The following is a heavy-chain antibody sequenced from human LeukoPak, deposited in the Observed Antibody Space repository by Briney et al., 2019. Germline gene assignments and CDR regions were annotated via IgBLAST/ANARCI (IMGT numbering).Heavy chain of an antibody. CDR3: ARGRGCSSTRCYAHYYYYMDV. CDR2: INHSGST. V-gene: IGHV4-34*01. CDR1: GGSFSGYY. D-gene: IGHD2-2*01. J-gene: IGHJ6*03. Sequence: PSDTLSLTCAVYGGSFSGYYWSWIRQPPGKGLEWIGEINHSGSTNYNPSLKSRVTISVDTSKNQFSLKLSSVTAADTAVYYCARGRGCSSTRCYAHYYYYMDVWGKGTTVTVSS.